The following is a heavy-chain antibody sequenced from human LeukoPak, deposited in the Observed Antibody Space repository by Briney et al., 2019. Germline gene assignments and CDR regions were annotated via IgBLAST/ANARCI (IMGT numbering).Heavy chain of an antibody. CDR3: ATSDYYDSGRGGVSPSDY. CDR2: IRSGGTNT. Sequence: GGSLRLSCAASGFTFSSFSMNWVRQAPGKGLEWVSYIRSGGTNTDYTGSVKGRFTISRDNAKNSLYLQMNSLRAEDTAVYYCATSDYYDSGRGGVSPSDYWGQGTLVTVSS. V-gene: IGHV3-48*04. J-gene: IGHJ4*02. D-gene: IGHD3-10*01. CDR1: GFTFSSFS.